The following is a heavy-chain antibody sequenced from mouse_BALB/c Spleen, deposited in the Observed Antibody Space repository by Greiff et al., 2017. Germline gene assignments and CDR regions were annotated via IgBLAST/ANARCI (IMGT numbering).Heavy chain of an antibody. Sequence: VQLQQSGTVLARPGASVKMSCKASGYTFTSYWMHWVKQRPGQGLEWIGAIYPGNSDTSYNQKFKGKAKLTAVTSTSTAYMELSSLTNEDSAVYYCTRYDGYYVPFDYWGQGTTLTVSS. J-gene: IGHJ2*01. CDR1: GYTFTSYW. D-gene: IGHD2-3*01. CDR3: TRYDGYYVPFDY. CDR2: IYPGNSDT. V-gene: IGHV1-5*01.